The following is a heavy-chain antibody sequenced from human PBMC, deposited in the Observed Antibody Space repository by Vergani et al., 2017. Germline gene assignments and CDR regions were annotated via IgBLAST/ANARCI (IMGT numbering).Heavy chain of an antibody. CDR3: VRGSSGWYVYFDY. Sequence: QVQLQESGPGLVKPSETLSLTCTVSGGSISSYYWSWIRQPPGKGLEWIGYSYYSGSTNYNPSLKSRVTISVDTSKNQFSLKLSSVTAADTAVYYCVRGSSGWYVYFDYWGQGTLVTVSS. J-gene: IGHJ4*02. CDR1: GGSISSYY. D-gene: IGHD6-19*01. V-gene: IGHV4-59*01. CDR2: SYYSGST.